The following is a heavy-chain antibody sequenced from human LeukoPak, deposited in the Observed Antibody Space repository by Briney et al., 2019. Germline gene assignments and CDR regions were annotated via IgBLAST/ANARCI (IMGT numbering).Heavy chain of an antibody. CDR2: ISSDGSNK. CDR3: AKVKGIAVARPDAFDI. V-gene: IGHV3-30-3*01. J-gene: IGHJ3*02. D-gene: IGHD6-19*01. Sequence: GGSLRLSCAASGFTFSSYAMHWVRQAPGKGLEWVAVISSDGSNKYYADSVKGRFTISRDNSKNTLYLQMNSLRAEDTAVYYCAKVKGIAVARPDAFDIWGQGTMVTVSS. CDR1: GFTFSSYA.